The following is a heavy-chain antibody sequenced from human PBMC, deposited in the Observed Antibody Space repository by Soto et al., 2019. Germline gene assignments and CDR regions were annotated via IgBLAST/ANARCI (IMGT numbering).Heavy chain of an antibody. Sequence: EVQLVESGGGLVKPGGSLRLSCAASGFTFSSYSMNWVRQAPGKGLEWVSSISSSSSSYISYADSVKGRFTISRDNAKNSLFLQMNSLRAEDTAVYYCARETYYDILTRSRDAFDIWGQGTMVTVSS. CDR1: GFTFSSYS. V-gene: IGHV3-21*01. CDR3: ARETYYDILTRSRDAFDI. CDR2: ISSSSSSYI. J-gene: IGHJ3*02. D-gene: IGHD3-9*01.